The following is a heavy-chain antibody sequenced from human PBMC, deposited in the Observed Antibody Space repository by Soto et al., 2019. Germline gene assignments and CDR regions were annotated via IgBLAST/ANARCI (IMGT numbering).Heavy chain of an antibody. D-gene: IGHD1-26*01. CDR3: ASSKSGGSYYFDY. V-gene: IGHV4-4*02. CDR2: IYHGGST. J-gene: IGHJ4*02. CDR1: GGSISSTDW. Sequence: QVQLQESGPGLVKPSGTLSLTCAVSGGSISSTDWWSWVRQPPGKGLEWIGEIYHGGSTNYNPSLKSRVTISVDGSKNQFSLKLTSVTAADTAVYYCASSKSGGSYYFDYWGQGTLVTVSS.